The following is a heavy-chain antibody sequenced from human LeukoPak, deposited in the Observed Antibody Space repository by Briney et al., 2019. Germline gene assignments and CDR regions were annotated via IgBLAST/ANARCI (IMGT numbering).Heavy chain of an antibody. CDR1: GGSISSGDYY. Sequence: PSETLFLTCTVSGGSISSGDYYWSWIRQPPGKGLEWIGYIYYSGSTYYNPSLKSRVTISVDTSKNQFSLKLSSVTAADTAVYYCARAGYEYSSSSSDYWGQGTLVTVSS. V-gene: IGHV4-30-4*08. CDR2: IYYSGST. CDR3: ARAGYEYSSSSSDY. J-gene: IGHJ4*02. D-gene: IGHD6-6*01.